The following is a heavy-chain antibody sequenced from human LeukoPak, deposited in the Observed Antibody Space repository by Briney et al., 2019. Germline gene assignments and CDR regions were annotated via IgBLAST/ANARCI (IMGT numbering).Heavy chain of an antibody. J-gene: IGHJ4*02. V-gene: IGHV3-30*03. CDR1: GFTFRDYA. Sequence: GRSLRLSCVASGFTFRDYAMRWVRQAPGKGLEWAGVILFDGDMKYYADSVKGRFTISRDNSKDTLYLQMNSLRAEDTAVYYCARDSYVWGSPGAFDYWGQGTLVTVSS. CDR3: ARDSYVWGSPGAFDY. CDR2: ILFDGDMK. D-gene: IGHD3-16*01.